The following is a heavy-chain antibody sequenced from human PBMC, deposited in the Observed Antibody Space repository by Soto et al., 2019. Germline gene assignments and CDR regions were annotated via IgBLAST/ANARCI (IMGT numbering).Heavy chain of an antibody. D-gene: IGHD2-21*01. CDR3: ARRETQFVEDAIDM. CDR2: IIPIFGTA. CDR1: GCTFSSDA. J-gene: IGHJ1*01. Sequence: ASVNGYVNASGCTFSSDAISWVRQAPGQVLEWIGGIIPIFGTANYAQKFQGRVTITADESTSTAYMELSSLRSEDTAVYYCARRETQFVEDAIDMWCHDTVANLSS. V-gene: IGHV1-69*13.